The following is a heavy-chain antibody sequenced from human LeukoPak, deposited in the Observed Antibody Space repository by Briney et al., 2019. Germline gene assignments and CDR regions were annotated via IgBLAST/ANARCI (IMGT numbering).Heavy chain of an antibody. CDR3: SRSHDYGGLYFYYYMDV. J-gene: IGHJ6*03. V-gene: IGHV4-39*01. Sequence: SETLSLTCTVSGGSISSRSDYWGWIRQTPGKGLEWIGSLDSSGSTYYNPSLKSRVTISVGTSKNQFSLNLRSVTAADTAIYFCSRSHDYGGLYFYYYMDVWGKGTTVTVSS. D-gene: IGHD4-23*01. CDR2: LDSSGST. CDR1: GGSISSRSDY.